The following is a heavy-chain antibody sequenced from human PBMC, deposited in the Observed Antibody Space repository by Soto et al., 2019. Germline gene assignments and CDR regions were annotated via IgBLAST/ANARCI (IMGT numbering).Heavy chain of an antibody. V-gene: IGHV3-23*01. Sequence: PGGSLRLSCAASGFTFSSYAMSWVRQAPGKGLEWVSAISGSGGSTYYADSVKGRFTISRDNSKNTLYLQMNSLRAEDTAVYYCAKSRGSSATHVGWFDPWGQGTLVTVSS. CDR2: ISGSGGST. D-gene: IGHD6-25*01. CDR1: GFTFSSYA. CDR3: AKSRGSSATHVGWFDP. J-gene: IGHJ5*02.